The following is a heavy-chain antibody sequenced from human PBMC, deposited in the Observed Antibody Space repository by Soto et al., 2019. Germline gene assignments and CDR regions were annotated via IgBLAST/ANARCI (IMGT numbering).Heavy chain of an antibody. CDR2: ISSSGTTT. D-gene: IGHD2-8*01. CDR3: ARIWGGGGYALIY. V-gene: IGHV3-11*01. J-gene: IGHJ4*02. CDR1: GFTFSDFY. Sequence: QVQLVESGGGLVKPGGSLRLSCAASGFTFSDFYMSWIRQAPGKGLEWISYISSSGTTTYYTDSVKGRFTISRDNAKNPLYRQMNTLRDEDTAVYYCARIWGGGGYALIYWGQGTLVTVAS.